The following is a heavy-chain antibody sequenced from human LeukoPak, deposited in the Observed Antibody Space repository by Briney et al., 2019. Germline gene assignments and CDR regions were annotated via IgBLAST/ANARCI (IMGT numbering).Heavy chain of an antibody. CDR3: ARAGRSGSGLPNWFDP. D-gene: IGHD5-12*01. Sequence: ASVKVSCKASGGTFSSYAISWVRQAPGQGLEWMGGIIPIFGTANYAQKFQGRVTITADESTSTAYMELGSLRSEDTAAYYCARAGRSGSGLPNWFDPWGQGTLVTVSS. J-gene: IGHJ5*02. CDR1: GGTFSSYA. V-gene: IGHV1-69*01. CDR2: IIPIFGTA.